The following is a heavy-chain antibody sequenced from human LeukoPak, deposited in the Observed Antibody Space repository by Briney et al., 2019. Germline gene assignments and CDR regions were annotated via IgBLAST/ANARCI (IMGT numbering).Heavy chain of an antibody. J-gene: IGHJ3*02. Sequence: EASVKVSCKASGYTFTGYYMHWVRQAPGQGLEWMGWINPNSGGTNYAQKFQGRVTITADESTSTAYMELSSLRSEDTAVYYCATRKGPRAFDIWGQGTMVTVSS. CDR1: GYTFTGYY. CDR3: ATRKGPRAFDI. D-gene: IGHD1-14*01. V-gene: IGHV1-2*02. CDR2: INPNSGGT.